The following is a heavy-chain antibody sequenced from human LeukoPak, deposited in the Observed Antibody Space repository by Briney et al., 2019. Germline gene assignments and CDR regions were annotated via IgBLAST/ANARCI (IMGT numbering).Heavy chain of an antibody. CDR3: ARDRHPEVDWLDDAFDI. CDR2: IYTSGST. CDR1: GGSISNYW. Sequence: PSETLSLTCTVSGGSISNYWWSWIRQPAGKGLEWIGRIYTSGSTNYNPSLKSRVTMSADASKNQFSLKLSSVTAADTAVYYCARDRHPEVDWLDDAFDIWGQGTMVTVSS. J-gene: IGHJ3*02. D-gene: IGHD3-9*01. V-gene: IGHV4-4*07.